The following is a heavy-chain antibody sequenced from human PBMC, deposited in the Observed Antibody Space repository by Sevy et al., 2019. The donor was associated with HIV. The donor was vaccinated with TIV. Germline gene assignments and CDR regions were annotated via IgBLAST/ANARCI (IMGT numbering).Heavy chain of an antibody. Sequence: GGSLRLSCAASGVTFSNASMSWVRQAPGKGLEWVGRITSKADDEQKGYSAAVKGRFTISRKDSKNTLFLQMKSLKTEETAIFYFTMGFGGYRAYDSLGYWGQGTLVTVSS. D-gene: IGHD5-12*01. CDR2: ITSKADDEQK. CDR1: GVTFSNAS. CDR3: TMGFGGYRAYDSLGY. V-gene: IGHV3-15*01. J-gene: IGHJ4*02.